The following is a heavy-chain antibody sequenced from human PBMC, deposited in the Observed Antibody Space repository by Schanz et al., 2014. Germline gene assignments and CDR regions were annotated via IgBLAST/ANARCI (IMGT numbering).Heavy chain of an antibody. V-gene: IGHV1-69*08. J-gene: IGHJ4*02. CDR1: GGTFNSYT. Sequence: QVQLVQSGAEVKKPGSSVKVSCTASGGTFNSYTINWVRQAPGQGLEWMGRIIPILGIANYAQKFQGRVTFTADKSTSTAYMELSSLKSEDTAVYYCARDRLECGAECYSVEVFEIWGQGTLVIVSS. CDR2: IIPILGIA. CDR3: ARDRLECGAECYSVEVFEI. D-gene: IGHD2-21*01.